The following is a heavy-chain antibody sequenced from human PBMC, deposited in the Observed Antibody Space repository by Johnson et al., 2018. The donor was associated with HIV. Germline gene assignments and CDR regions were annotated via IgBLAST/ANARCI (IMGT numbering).Heavy chain of an antibody. D-gene: IGHD5-18*01. J-gene: IGHJ3*02. CDR1: GFKYAASG. CDR2: TPGGDGGT. Sequence: VQLVESGGGLVQPGGSLRVSCAASGFKYAASGLAFSTYAVKWVSHTPGGDGGTSFADSVRGRYIIPRDNAKNTLYLHMNSLRAEDTAVYYCAREVDTALDPGFAFDIWGQGTMVTVSS. V-gene: IGHV3-23*04. CDR3: AREVDTALDPGFAFDI.